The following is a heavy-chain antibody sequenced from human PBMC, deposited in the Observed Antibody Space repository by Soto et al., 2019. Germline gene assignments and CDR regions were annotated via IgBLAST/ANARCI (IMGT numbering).Heavy chain of an antibody. CDR3: ARDQRSYYDFWSGYRSYGMDV. CDR2: IWYDGSNK. V-gene: IGHV3-33*01. J-gene: IGHJ6*02. Sequence: GGSLRLSCAASGFTFSSYGMHWVRQAPGKGLEWVAVIWYDGSNKYYADSVKGRFTISRDNSKNTLYLQMNSLRAEDTAVYYCARDQRSYYDFWSGYRSYGMDVWGQGTTVTVSS. D-gene: IGHD3-3*01. CDR1: GFTFSSYG.